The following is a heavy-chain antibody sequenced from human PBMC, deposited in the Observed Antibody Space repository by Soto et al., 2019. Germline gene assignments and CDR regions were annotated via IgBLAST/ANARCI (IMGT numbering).Heavy chain of an antibody. D-gene: IGHD3-10*01. CDR1: GGSISSGDYY. CDR3: ARDRLIRHLRGVRLFDY. CDR2: IYYSGST. V-gene: IGHV4-30-4*01. Sequence: PSETLSLTCTVSGGSISSGDYYWSWIRQPPGKGLGWIGYIYYSGSTYYNPSLKSRVTISVDTSKNQFSLKLSSVTAADTAVYYCARDRLIRHLRGVRLFDYWGQGTLVTVSS. J-gene: IGHJ4*02.